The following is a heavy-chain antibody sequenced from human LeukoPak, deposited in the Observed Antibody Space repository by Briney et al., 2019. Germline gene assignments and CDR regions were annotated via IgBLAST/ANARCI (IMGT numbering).Heavy chain of an antibody. V-gene: IGHV4-34*01. Sequence: SETLSLTCAVYGGSFSGYYRSWIRQPPGKGLEWIGEINHSGSTNYNPSLKSRVTISVDTSKNQFSLKLSSVTAADTAVYYCARGLGIYYGSGSYNYWGQGTLVTVSS. CDR1: GGSFSGYY. J-gene: IGHJ4*02. D-gene: IGHD3-10*01. CDR3: ARGLGIYYGSGSYNY. CDR2: INHSGST.